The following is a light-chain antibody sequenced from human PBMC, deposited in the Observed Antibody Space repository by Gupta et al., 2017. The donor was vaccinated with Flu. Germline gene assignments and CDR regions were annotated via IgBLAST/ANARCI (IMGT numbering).Light chain of an antibody. Sequence: QSALTQPPSASGSPGQSVTISCTGTTTDVGAYNYVSWYQQHPGRAPKLMIYEVTKRPSGVPDRFSGSKPGNTASLTVSGLQAEDEADYYCSSNAGNNDLVFGTGTKVTVL. V-gene: IGLV2-8*01. J-gene: IGLJ1*01. CDR1: TTDVGAYNY. CDR3: SSNAGNNDLV. CDR2: EVT.